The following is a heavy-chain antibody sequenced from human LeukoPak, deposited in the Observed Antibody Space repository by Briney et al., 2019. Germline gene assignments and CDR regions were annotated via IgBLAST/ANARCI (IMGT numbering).Heavy chain of an antibody. CDR3: ARLGRHSRIVVVPAAIDGDIDY. V-gene: IGHV4-39*01. Sequence: PSETLSLTCTVSGGSISSSSYYWGWIRQPPGKGLEWIGSIYYSGSTYYNPSLKSRVTISVDTSKNQFSLKLSSVTAADTAVYYCARLGRHSRIVVVPAAIDGDIDYWGQGTLVTVSS. CDR1: GGSISSSSYY. CDR2: IYYSGST. J-gene: IGHJ4*02. D-gene: IGHD2-2*01.